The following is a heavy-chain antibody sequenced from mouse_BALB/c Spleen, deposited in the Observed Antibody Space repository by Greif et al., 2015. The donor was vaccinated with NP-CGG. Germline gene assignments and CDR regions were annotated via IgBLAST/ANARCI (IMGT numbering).Heavy chain of an antibody. CDR2: INSNGGST. Sequence: DVMLVESGGGLVQPGGSLKLSCAASGFTFSSYGMSWVRQTPDKRLELVATINSNGGSTYYPDSVKGRFTISRDNAKNTLYLQMSSLKSEDTAMYYCARDGNYYWGQGTTLTVSS. J-gene: IGHJ2*01. D-gene: IGHD2-1*01. CDR3: ARDGNYY. V-gene: IGHV5-6-3*01. CDR1: GFTFSSYG.